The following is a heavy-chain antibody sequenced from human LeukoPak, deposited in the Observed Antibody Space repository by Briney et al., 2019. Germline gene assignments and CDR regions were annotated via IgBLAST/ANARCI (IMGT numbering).Heavy chain of an antibody. V-gene: IGHV1-69*06. J-gene: IGHJ6*03. CDR1: GGTFSSYA. CDR2: IIPIFGTA. Sequence: SVKVSCKASGGTFSSYAISWVRQAPGQGLEWMGGIIPIFGTANYAQKFQGRVTITADKSTSTAYMELSSLRSEDTAVYYCARNIVATTAPYYYYYMDVWGKGTTVTVSS. D-gene: IGHD5-12*01. CDR3: ARNIVATTAPYYYYYMDV.